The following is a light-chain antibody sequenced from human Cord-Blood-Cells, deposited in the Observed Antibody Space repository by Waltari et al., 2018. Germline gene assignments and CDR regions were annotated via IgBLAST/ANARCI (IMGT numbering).Light chain of an antibody. V-gene: IGLV2-14*01. CDR3: SSYTSSSTPNV. Sequence: QSALTQPASVSGSPGQSITISCTGTSSDVGGYDYGSWYQQHPGKAPKLVLYDVSNRRSGVSNRVSGSKSGHTASLTISGLQAEDEAEYYCSSYTSSSTPNVFGTGTKVTVL. CDR1: SSDVGGYDY. J-gene: IGLJ1*01. CDR2: DVS.